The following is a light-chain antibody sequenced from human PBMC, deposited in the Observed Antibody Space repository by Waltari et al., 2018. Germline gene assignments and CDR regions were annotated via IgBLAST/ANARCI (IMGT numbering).Light chain of an antibody. CDR3: QQYDGEVVT. V-gene: IGKV3-20*01. Sequence: CRASQSVTILSVSWYQEKIGQAPRLLIDGTSSRATGTPDRFSGSGSGTDFTLTISRLEPEDGAFYYCQQYDGEVVTFGGGTKVEI. J-gene: IGKJ4*01. CDR1: QSVTILS. CDR2: GTS.